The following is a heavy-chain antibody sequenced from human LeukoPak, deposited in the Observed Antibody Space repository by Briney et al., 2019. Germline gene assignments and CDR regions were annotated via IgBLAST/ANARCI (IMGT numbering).Heavy chain of an antibody. CDR3: AKDALIAVAGPTYFDY. D-gene: IGHD6-19*01. V-gene: IGHV3-23*01. J-gene: IGHJ4*02. Sequence: GGSLRLSCAASGFTLRHFAMNWVRQAPGKGLEWVSAISGSGGSTYYADSVKGRFTISRDNSKNTLYLQMNSLRAEDTAVYYCAKDALIAVAGPTYFDYWGQGTLVTVSS. CDR1: GFTLRHFA. CDR2: ISGSGGST.